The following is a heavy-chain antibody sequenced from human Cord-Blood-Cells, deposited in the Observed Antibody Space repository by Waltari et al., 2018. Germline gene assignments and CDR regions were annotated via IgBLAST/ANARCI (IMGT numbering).Heavy chain of an antibody. D-gene: IGHD3-3*01. V-gene: IGHV4-4*02. Sequence: QVQLQESGPGLVKPSGTLSLTCAVSGGSIRSSNWWSWVRQPPGKGLEWIGEIYHSGSTNYNPSLKSRVTISVDKSKNQFSLKLSSVTAADTAVYYCARVRAVLRFLEWLSWFDPWGQGTLVTVSS. CDR1: GGSIRSSNW. J-gene: IGHJ5*02. CDR2: IYHSGST. CDR3: ARVRAVLRFLEWLSWFDP.